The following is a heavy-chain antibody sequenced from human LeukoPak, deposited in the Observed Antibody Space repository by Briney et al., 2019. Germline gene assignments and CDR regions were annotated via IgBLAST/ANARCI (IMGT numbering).Heavy chain of an antibody. CDR2: ISYDGSNK. V-gene: IGHV3-30*04. J-gene: IGHJ4*02. CDR1: GFTFSSYA. D-gene: IGHD5-18*01. CDR3: ARDMRHERGYSYGLDY. Sequence: GGSLRLSCVASGFTFSSYAMHWVRQAPGKGLEWVAVISYDGSNKYYADSVKGRFTISRDNSKNTLYLQMNSLRDEDTAVYYCARDMRHERGYSYGLDYWGQGTLVTVSS.